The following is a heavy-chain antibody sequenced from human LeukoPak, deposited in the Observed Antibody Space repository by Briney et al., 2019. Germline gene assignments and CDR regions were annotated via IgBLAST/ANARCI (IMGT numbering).Heavy chain of an antibody. Sequence: GGSLRLSCASSGFAPVTYAMSWVRQAPGKGLEWASTISSTGKTYYADSVQGRFTISRDHSMNTMYLQMDSLRAEDTAVYYCAREEHIGVVTAIPLYYWGRGTLVTVSS. CDR2: ISSTGKT. D-gene: IGHD2-21*02. J-gene: IGHJ4*02. CDR3: AREEHIGVVTAIPLYY. CDR1: GFAPVTYA. V-gene: IGHV3-23*01.